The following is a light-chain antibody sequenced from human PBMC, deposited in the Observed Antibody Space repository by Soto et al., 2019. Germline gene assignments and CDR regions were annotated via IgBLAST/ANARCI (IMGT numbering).Light chain of an antibody. J-gene: IGKJ5*01. V-gene: IGKV1-39*01. Sequence: DIQMTQSPSSLSASVGDRVIITCRTSQSISNYLNWYQHKPGKAPKVLISAASNLQSGVPSRFSGSRSGTVFTLTISSLQPEDFATYYCQQSYSTAITFGQGTRLEIK. CDR3: QQSYSTAIT. CDR1: QSISNY. CDR2: AAS.